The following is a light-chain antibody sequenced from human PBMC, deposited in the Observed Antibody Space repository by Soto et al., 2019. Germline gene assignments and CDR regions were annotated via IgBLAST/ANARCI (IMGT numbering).Light chain of an antibody. V-gene: IGKV3-20*01. CDR3: QQYGSSPYT. Sequence: EIVLTQSPATQSLSPGERATLSCRASQSVGSRFLAWYQQKPGQAAMLLMYGASSRATGIPDRFSGTGSGTDFTLTISRLEPEDFAVYYCQQYGSSPYTFGLGTKVDIK. CDR1: QSVGSRF. J-gene: IGKJ2*01. CDR2: GAS.